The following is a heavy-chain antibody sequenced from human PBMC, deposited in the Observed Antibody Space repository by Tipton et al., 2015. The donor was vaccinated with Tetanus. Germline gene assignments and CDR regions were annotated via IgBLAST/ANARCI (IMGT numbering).Heavy chain of an antibody. CDR3: ARRSLTNYGLDV. J-gene: IGHJ6*02. D-gene: IGHD3-9*01. CDR2: IRGAGFTT. V-gene: IGHV3-23*01. Sequence: SLRLSCAASGFMFSSYDMTWVRQAPGKGLEWVSTIRGAGFTTYYADSVKGRFTISRDNSKNTVYLQMSSLRAEDTAVYFCARRSLTNYGLDVWGQGTPVTVSS. CDR1: GFMFSSYD.